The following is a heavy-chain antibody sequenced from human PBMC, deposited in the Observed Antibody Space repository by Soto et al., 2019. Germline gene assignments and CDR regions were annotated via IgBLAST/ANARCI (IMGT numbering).Heavy chain of an antibody. CDR1: VGSFSGYY. CDR3: ARVFSDSSSFFDP. Sequence: SETLSLTCAVYVGSFSGYYWSWIRQPPGKGLEWIGEINHSGSTNYNPSLKSRVTISVDTSKNQFSLKVSSVTGADTAVYYCARVFSDSSSFFDPWGQGTLVTVSS. J-gene: IGHJ5*02. V-gene: IGHV4-34*01. CDR2: INHSGST. D-gene: IGHD6-13*01.